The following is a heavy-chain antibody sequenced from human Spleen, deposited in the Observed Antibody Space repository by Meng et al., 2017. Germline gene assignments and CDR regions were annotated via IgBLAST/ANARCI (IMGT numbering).Heavy chain of an antibody. Sequence: QVQLQESGPGTGKPSQTPSLTCTVSGGSINSGDYYWSWIRQPPGKGLEWIGEINHSGSTNYNPSLKSRVTISVDTSKNQFSLKLSSVTAADTAVYYCARGPIAAAGRAYYWFDPWGQGTLVTVSS. CDR2: INHSGST. J-gene: IGHJ5*02. D-gene: IGHD6-13*01. V-gene: IGHV4-30-4*08. CDR1: GGSINSGDYY. CDR3: ARGPIAAAGRAYYWFDP.